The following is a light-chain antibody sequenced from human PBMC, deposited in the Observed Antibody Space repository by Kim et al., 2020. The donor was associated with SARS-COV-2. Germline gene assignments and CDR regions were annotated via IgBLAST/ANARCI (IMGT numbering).Light chain of an antibody. CDR2: QDN. V-gene: IGLV3-1*01. CDR1: KLGDKY. J-gene: IGLJ2*01. CDR3: QAWDSGTVV. Sequence: VSPGQTASIACSGDKLGDKYACWYQQKPGQSPVLVIYQDNKRPSGIPARFSGSYSGNTATLTISGTQAMDEADYYCQAWDSGTVVFGGGTQLTVL.